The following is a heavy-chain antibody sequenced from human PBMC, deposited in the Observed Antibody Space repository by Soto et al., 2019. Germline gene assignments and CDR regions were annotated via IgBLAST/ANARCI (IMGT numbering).Heavy chain of an antibody. J-gene: IGHJ5*02. Sequence: PSETLSLSSTNSGGSISSSSYYWGGIRQPPGKGLEWIGSIYYSGSTYYNPSLKSRVTISVDTSKNQFSLKLSSVTAAVTAVYFWARRVVTTSYNWFDPWGQGTLVTVSS. V-gene: IGHV4-39*01. CDR1: GGSISSSSYY. CDR2: IYYSGST. D-gene: IGHD2-21*02. CDR3: ARRVVTTSYNWFDP.